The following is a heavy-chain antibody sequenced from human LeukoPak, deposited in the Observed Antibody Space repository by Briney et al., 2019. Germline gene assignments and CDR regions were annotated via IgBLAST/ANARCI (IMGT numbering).Heavy chain of an antibody. CDR1: GGSISSGDYS. CDR2: IYYSGST. J-gene: IGHJ4*02. D-gene: IGHD4-17*01. CDR3: ARAGAVTIDY. Sequence: SETLSLTCTVSGGSISSGDYSWSWIRQPPGKGLEWIGYIYYSGSTYYNPSLKSRVTISVDTSKNQFSLKLSSVTAADTAVYYCARAGAVTIDYWGQGTLVTVSS. V-gene: IGHV4-30-4*01.